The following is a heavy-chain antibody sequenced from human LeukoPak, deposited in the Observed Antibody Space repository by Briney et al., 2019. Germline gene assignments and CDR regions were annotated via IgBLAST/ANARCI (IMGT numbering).Heavy chain of an antibody. J-gene: IGHJ6*04. D-gene: IGHD2-15*01. CDR2: IYHSGST. Sequence: SETLSLTCAVSGGSISSSNWWSWVRQPPGKGLEWIGEIYHSGSTNYNPSLKSRVTISVDKSKNQFSLKLSSVTAADTAVYYCARDPRGYCSGGSCYLGGYYYYGMDVWGKGTTVTVSS. CDR1: GGSISSSNW. V-gene: IGHV4-4*02. CDR3: ARDPRGYCSGGSCYLGGYYYYGMDV.